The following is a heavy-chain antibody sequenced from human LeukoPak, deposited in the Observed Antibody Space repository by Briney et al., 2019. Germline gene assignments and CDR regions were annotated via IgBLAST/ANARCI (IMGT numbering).Heavy chain of an antibody. CDR1: GFTFSSYG. Sequence: GGSLRLSCAASGFTFSSYGMSRVRQAPGKGLEWVSAISRSGGSTYYADSVKGRFTISRDNSKNTLYLQMNSLRAEDTAVYYCAKEGFYCSGGSCYSFYYYYMDVWGKGTTVTVSS. CDR2: ISRSGGST. V-gene: IGHV3-23*01. CDR3: AKEGFYCSGGSCYSFYYYYMDV. D-gene: IGHD2-15*01. J-gene: IGHJ6*03.